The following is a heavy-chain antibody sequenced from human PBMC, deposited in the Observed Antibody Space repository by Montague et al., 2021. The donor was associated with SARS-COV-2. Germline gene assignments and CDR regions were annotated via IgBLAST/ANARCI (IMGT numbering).Heavy chain of an antibody. CDR3: ARGGRQWLVIDPRYYFDY. CDR1: GGSFSGYY. Sequence: SETLSLTCAVYGGSFSGYYWSWIHQPPGKGLEWIGEINHSGSTNYNPSLKSRVTISVDTSKNQFSLKLSSVTAADTAVYYCARGGRQWLVIDPRYYFDYWGQGTLVTVSS. D-gene: IGHD6-19*01. J-gene: IGHJ4*02. V-gene: IGHV4-34*01. CDR2: INHSGST.